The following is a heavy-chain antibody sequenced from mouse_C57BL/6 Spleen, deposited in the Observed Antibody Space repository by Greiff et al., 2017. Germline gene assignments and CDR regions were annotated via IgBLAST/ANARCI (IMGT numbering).Heavy chain of an antibody. V-gene: IGHV14-2*01. CDR2: FDPEDGDT. Sequence: EVQLQQSGAELVKPGASVKLSCTASGFNIKDYYMHWVKQRTEQGLEWIGRFDPEDGDTKYAPKFQGKATITADTSSNTAYLQLSSLTSEDTAVCYCARDSSGYVAYWGQGTLVTVSA. D-gene: IGHD3-2*02. CDR1: GFNIKDYY. CDR3: ARDSSGYVAY. J-gene: IGHJ3*01.